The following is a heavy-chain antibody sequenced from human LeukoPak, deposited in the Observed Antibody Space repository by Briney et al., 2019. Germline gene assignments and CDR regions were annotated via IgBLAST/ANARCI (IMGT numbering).Heavy chain of an antibody. Sequence: ETLSLTCTVSGYSISSGYYWGWTRQPPGKGLEWIGYIYYSGSTYYNPSLKSRVTISVDTSKNQFSLKLSSVTAADTAVYYCSVVTANHGAFDIWGQGTMVTVSS. CDR2: IYYSGST. CDR1: GYSISSGYY. J-gene: IGHJ3*02. D-gene: IGHD2-21*02. CDR3: SVVTANHGAFDI. V-gene: IGHV4-38-2*02.